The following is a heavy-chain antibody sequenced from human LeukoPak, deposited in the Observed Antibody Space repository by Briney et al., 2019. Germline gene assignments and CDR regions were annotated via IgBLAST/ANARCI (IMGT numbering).Heavy chain of an antibody. Sequence: PWGSLRLSCAASGFTFSDYYMSWIRQAPGKGLDWVSYISSSGSTIYYADSVKGRFTISRDNAKNSLYLQMNSLRAEDTAVYYCARDRSTVTTWVDYWGQGTLVTVSS. V-gene: IGHV3-11*04. D-gene: IGHD4-17*01. CDR2: ISSSGSTI. J-gene: IGHJ4*02. CDR3: ARDRSTVTTWVDY. CDR1: GFTFSDYY.